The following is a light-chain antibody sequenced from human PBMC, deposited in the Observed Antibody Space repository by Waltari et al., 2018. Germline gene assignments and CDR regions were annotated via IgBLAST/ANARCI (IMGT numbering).Light chain of an antibody. Sequence: QSALTQPPSASGPPGQSVTISCTGTNSDIDNFQYVSWDQQHPGKAPRLIIYDFTKRPSEVPNRFSGSKSGNMASLTVSYLQADDEADYFCCSFSGGNDLLFGGGTKLTVL. CDR2: DFT. V-gene: IGLV2-8*01. CDR3: CSFSGGNDLL. J-gene: IGLJ2*01. CDR1: NSDIDNFQY.